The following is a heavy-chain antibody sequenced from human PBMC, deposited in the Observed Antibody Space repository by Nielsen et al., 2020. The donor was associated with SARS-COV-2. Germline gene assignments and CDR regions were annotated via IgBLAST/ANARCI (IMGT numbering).Heavy chain of an antibody. V-gene: IGHV3-48*03. J-gene: IGHJ6*02. CDR1: GFPFSSYE. D-gene: IGHD2-2*01. CDR2: IDGNGRNI. CDR3: ARHPVVVVPAAVSYYYYGMDV. Sequence: GESLKTSRAASGFPFSSYEMNWVRQAPGKAVEWLSYIDGNGRNIFYADSVKGRFTISRDNAENSLSLQMNSLRAEDTAVYYCARHPVVVVPAAVSYYYYGMDVWGQGTTVTVSS.